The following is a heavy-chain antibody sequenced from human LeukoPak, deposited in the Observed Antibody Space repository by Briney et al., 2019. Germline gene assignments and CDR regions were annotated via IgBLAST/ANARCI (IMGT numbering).Heavy chain of an antibody. Sequence: GGSLRLSCAASGFTFSSYWMSWVRQAPGKGLEWVANIKQDGSEKYYVDSVKGRFTISRDNAKNSLYLQMNSLRAEDTALYYCGKDISAGGMDVWGQGTTVTVSS. CDR1: GFTFSSYW. CDR3: GKDISAGGMDV. D-gene: IGHD3-10*01. V-gene: IGHV3-7*03. CDR2: IKQDGSEK. J-gene: IGHJ6*02.